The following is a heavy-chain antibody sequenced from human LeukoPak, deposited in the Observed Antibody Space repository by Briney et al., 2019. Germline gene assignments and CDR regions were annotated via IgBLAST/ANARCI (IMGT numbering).Heavy chain of an antibody. J-gene: IGHJ3*02. CDR1: GGSISSYY. V-gene: IGHV4-59*01. D-gene: IGHD3-3*01. CDR3: ARGQDFWSGLWAFDI. Sequence: SETLSLTCTVPGGSISSYYWSWIRQPQGKGLEWIGYIYYSGSTNYNPSLKSRVTISVDTSKNQFSLKLSSVTAADTAVYYCARGQDFWSGLWAFDIWGQGTMVTVSS. CDR2: IYYSGST.